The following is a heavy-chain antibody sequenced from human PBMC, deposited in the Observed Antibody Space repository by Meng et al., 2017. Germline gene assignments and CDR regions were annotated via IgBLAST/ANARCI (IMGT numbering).Heavy chain of an antibody. CDR1: GYSFTSYW. Sequence: GESLKISCKGSGYSFTSYWIGWVRQMPGKGLEWMGIIYPGDSDTRYSPSFQGQVTISADKSISTAYLQWSSLKASDTAMYYCARDCHIVVVTAILGYWGQGTLVTVSS. CDR2: IYPGDSDT. D-gene: IGHD2-21*02. J-gene: IGHJ4*02. V-gene: IGHV5-51*01. CDR3: ARDCHIVVVTAILGY.